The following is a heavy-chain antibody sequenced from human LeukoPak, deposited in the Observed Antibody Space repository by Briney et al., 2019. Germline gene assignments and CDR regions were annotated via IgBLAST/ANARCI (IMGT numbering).Heavy chain of an antibody. V-gene: IGHV3-23*01. Sequence: GGSLRFSCAASGFTFSSYAMNWVRQAPGKGLEWVSGISGSGGSTSYADSVKGRFTISRDNSKNTLYLQMNSLRAEDTAVYYCAKGRVSYYYGMDVWGQGTTVTVSS. J-gene: IGHJ6*02. D-gene: IGHD3-10*01. CDR1: GFTFSSYA. CDR2: ISGSGGST. CDR3: AKGRVSYYYGMDV.